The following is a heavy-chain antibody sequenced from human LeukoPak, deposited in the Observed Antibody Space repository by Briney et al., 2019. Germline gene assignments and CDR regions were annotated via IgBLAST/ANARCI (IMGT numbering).Heavy chain of an antibody. D-gene: IGHD1-1*01. CDR2: IGIDSGNT. J-gene: IGHJ4*02. Sequence: PGGSLRLSCAASGFTFIEYSMNWVRQAPGKGLEWISYIGIDSGNTKYADSVRGRFTISADKAKNSLYLQMNSLRVEDTAVYYCAREHNYAFDNWGQGTLVSVAS. CDR1: GFTFIEYS. V-gene: IGHV3-48*01. CDR3: AREHNYAFDN.